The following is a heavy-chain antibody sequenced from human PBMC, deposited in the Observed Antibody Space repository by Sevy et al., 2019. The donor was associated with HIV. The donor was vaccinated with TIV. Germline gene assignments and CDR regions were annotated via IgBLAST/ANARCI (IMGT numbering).Heavy chain of an antibody. V-gene: IGHV3-30*02. CDR3: AKGAVHSAEEPAGIYPGGIDYFDY. J-gene: IGHJ4*02. CDR2: IRYDGTNK. CDR1: GFTFSSYG. D-gene: IGHD2-2*02. Sequence: GGSLRLSCAASGFTFSSYGMHWVRQAPGKGLEWLTLIRYDGTNKYYADSVRGRFTISRDSSRNTVYLQMKSLRVEDTAVYFCAKGAVHSAEEPAGIYPGGIDYFDYWGLGSLVTVSS.